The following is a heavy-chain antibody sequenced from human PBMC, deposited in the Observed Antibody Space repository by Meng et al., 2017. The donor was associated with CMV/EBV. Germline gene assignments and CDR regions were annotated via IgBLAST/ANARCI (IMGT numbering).Heavy chain of an antibody. CDR2: VHSNKST. CDR3: ARDRLQFAHNYAFDI. J-gene: IGHJ3*02. Sequence: SETLSLTCTISSGSINDYCWNWIRQPPGKGLEWIGYVHSNKSTKYNPALKSRVDISLDTSKNQFSLKLTSVTAADTAVYYCARDRLQFAHNYAFDIWGQGTMVTVSS. V-gene: IGHV4-59*01. CDR1: SGSINDYC. D-gene: IGHD4-11*01.